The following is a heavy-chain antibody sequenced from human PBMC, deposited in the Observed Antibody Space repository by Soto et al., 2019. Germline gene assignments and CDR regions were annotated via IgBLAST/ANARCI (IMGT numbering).Heavy chain of an antibody. J-gene: IGHJ3*02. V-gene: IGHV4-34*01. Sequence: SETLSLSCAVYGGSFSGYYWSWIRQPPGKGLEWIGEINHSGSTNYNPSLKSRVTVSVDTSKNQFSLKLSSVTAADTAVYYCAINDAFDIWGQGTMVTVSS. CDR1: GGSFSGYY. CDR2: INHSGST. CDR3: AINDAFDI.